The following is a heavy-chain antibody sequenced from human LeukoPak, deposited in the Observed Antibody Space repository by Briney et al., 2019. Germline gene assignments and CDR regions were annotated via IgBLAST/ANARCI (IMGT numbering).Heavy chain of an antibody. CDR1: GFTFDDYG. J-gene: IGHJ3*02. D-gene: IGHD2-2*01. Sequence: GGSLRLSCAASGFTFDDYGMSWVRKAQGKGLEWVSGINWNGGSTGYADSVKGRFTISRDNAKNSLYLQMNSLRAEDTALYYCASLVPAAATNDAFDIWGQGTMVTVSS. CDR2: INWNGGST. V-gene: IGHV3-20*04. CDR3: ASLVPAAATNDAFDI.